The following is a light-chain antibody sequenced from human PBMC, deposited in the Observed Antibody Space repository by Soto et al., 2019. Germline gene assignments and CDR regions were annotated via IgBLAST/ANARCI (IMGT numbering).Light chain of an antibody. V-gene: IGLV2-14*01. CDR1: SSDVGGYNY. CDR3: DSYTSSRAYV. J-gene: IGLJ1*01. CDR2: EFS. Sequence: QSALTQPASVSGSPGESITISCTGTSSDVGGYNYVSWYQQQSGKAPKLIIHEFSYRPSGVSNRFSGSRSGNTASLTISRLQAEDEADYYCDSYTSSRAYVFRIGPKVTV.